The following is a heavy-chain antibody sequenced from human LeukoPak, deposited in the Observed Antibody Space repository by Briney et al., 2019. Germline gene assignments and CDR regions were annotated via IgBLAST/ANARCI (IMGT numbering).Heavy chain of an antibody. D-gene: IGHD3-3*01. CDR3: ARIPYYDFWSGYYWSQPYFDY. V-gene: IGHV3-21*01. J-gene: IGHJ4*02. CDR2: ISSSSSYI. Sequence: GGSLRLSCAASGFTFSSYSMNWVRQAPGKGLEWVSSISSSSSYIYYADSVKGRFTISRDNAKNSLYLQMNSLRAEDTAVYYCARIPYYDFWSGYYWSQPYFDYWGQGTLVTVSS. CDR1: GFTFSSYS.